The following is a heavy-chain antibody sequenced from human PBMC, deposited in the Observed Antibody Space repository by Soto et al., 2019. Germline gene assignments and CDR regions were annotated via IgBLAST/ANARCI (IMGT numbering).Heavy chain of an antibody. CDR2: IIPIFGTA. J-gene: IGHJ4*02. V-gene: IGHV1-69*13. CDR3: ARDETYYYDSSGYYPYYFDY. CDR1: GGTFSSYA. Sequence: ASVKVSCKASGGTFSSYAISWVRQAPGQGLEWMGGIIPIFGTANYAQKFQGRVTITADESTSTAYMELSSLRSEDTAVYYCARDETYYYDSSGYYPYYFDYWGQGTLVTVSS. D-gene: IGHD3-22*01.